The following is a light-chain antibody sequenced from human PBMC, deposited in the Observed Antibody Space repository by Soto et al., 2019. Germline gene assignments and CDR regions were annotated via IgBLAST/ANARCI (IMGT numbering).Light chain of an antibody. CDR3: AAWDDSLNGYV. V-gene: IGLV1-36*01. J-gene: IGLJ1*01. Sequence: QYMLTQPPSVYKAPRQRVTISCSGSSSNIGSGPVNWYQQLPGKAPKLLIYYDDLLPSGVSDRFSGSKSGTSASLAISGLQSEDEADYYCAAWDDSLNGYVFGTGTKVTVL. CDR1: SSNIGSGP. CDR2: YDD.